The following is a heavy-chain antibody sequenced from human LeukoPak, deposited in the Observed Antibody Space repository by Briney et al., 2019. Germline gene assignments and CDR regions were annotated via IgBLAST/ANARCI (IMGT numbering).Heavy chain of an antibody. Sequence: SETLSLTCTVSGGSINSYYWSWIRQPPGKGLEWIGQIYYSGGTDYNPSLKSRVSISLDTPKNQFSLKLSSVTAADTAVYYCASPRGYYGSGLLWGCGTLVTVSS. V-gene: IGHV4-59*08. CDR3: ASPRGYYGSGLL. CDR2: IYYSGGT. CDR1: GGSINSYY. D-gene: IGHD3-10*01. J-gene: IGHJ2*01.